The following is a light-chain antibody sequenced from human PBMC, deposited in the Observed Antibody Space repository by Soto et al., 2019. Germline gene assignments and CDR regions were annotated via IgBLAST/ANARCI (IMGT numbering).Light chain of an antibody. CDR3: QQYNSWPPIT. Sequence: VMTLSADTLYLSPGKVATLSCRASQSFRTKLAWYQQKAGQAPRLLIYGASTRATGIPDRFSGSGSGTEFTLTISSLQSEDFAVYYCQQYNSWPPITFGQGTRLEIK. J-gene: IGKJ5*01. CDR1: QSFRTK. CDR2: GAS. V-gene: IGKV3-15*01.